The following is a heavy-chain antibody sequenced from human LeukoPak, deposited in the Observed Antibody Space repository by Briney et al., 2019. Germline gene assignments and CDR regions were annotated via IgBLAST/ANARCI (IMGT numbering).Heavy chain of an antibody. Sequence: SETLSLTCAVYGGSFSGYYWSWIRQPPGKGLEWIGEINHSGRTNYNPSLKSRVTISVATSKNQFSLKLSSVTAADTAFYYCARVNYYYYYMDVWGKGTTVTISS. CDR1: GGSFSGYY. CDR3: ARVNYYYYYMDV. CDR2: INHSGRT. V-gene: IGHV4-34*01. J-gene: IGHJ6*03.